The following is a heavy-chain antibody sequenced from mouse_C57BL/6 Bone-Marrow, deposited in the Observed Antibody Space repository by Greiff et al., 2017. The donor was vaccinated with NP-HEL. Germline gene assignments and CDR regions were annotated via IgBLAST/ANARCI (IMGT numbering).Heavy chain of an antibody. CDR3: AIYGYWYFDV. V-gene: IGHV1-59*01. D-gene: IGHD1-1*01. Sequence: VQLQQPGAELVRPGTSVKLSCKASGYTFTSYWMHWVTQRPGQGLEWIGVIDPSDSYTNYNQKFKGKATLTVDTSSSTAYMQLSSLTSEDSAVYYCAIYGYWYFDVWGTGTTVTGSS. CDR2: IDPSDSYT. J-gene: IGHJ1*03. CDR1: GYTFTSYW.